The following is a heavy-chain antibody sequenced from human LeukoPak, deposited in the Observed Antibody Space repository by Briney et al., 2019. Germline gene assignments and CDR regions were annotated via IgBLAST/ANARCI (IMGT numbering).Heavy chain of an antibody. CDR1: GFTFSNAW. V-gene: IGHV3-15*01. D-gene: IGHD1/OR15-1a*01. J-gene: IGHJ4*02. CDR2: IKSKTDGGSA. Sequence: GGSLRLSCAASGFTFSNAWMTWARQAPGKGLEWVGRIKSKTDGGSADYAAPVKGRFTISRDDSKNTLYLQMNSLKTEDTAVYYCTTRGTSGTGRVDYWGQGTLVTVSS. CDR3: TTRGTSGTGRVDY.